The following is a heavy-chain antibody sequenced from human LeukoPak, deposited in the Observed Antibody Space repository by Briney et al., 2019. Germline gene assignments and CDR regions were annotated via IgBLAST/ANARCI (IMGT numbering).Heavy chain of an antibody. CDR1: GFTFSNYW. V-gene: IGHV3-7*01. J-gene: IGHJ6*02. CDR3: ARDKGMDV. CDR2: IRQDGSEM. Sequence: PGGSLRLSCAASGFTFSNYWMSWVRQAPGKGLEWVAKIRQDGSEMYYAVSVRGRFTISRDNAKNSLYLQMNSLRAEDTAVYYCARDKGMDVWGQGTTVTVSS.